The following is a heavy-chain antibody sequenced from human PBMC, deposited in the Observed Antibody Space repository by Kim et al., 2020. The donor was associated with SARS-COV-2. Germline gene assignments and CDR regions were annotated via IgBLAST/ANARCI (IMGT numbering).Heavy chain of an antibody. CDR1: GFSFSIYS. V-gene: IGHV3-21*06. CDR3: TRGGIIDF. Sequence: GGSLRLSCVASGFSFSIYSMNWVRQAPGKGLEWVSSITPSSRGIYYEDSVKGRFTVSRDNAQNSVYLQMDSLRVEDTAVYYCTRGGIIDFWGQGALVTVS. CDR2: ITPSSRGI. J-gene: IGHJ4*02.